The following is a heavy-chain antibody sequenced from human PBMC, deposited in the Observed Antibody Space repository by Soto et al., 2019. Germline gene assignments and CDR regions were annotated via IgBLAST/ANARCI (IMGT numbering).Heavy chain of an antibody. V-gene: IGHV3-23*01. CDR2: ILVGGST. CDR3: AKATATSGGAFEI. Sequence: GGSLRLSCAVSGFICSSYDMSWVRQAPGKGLEWVSTILVGGSTHYEDSVKGRFTISRDTSKNTVYLQMNRLTGGDTAVYYCAKATATSGGAFEIYGQGTMVTVSS. J-gene: IGHJ3*02. D-gene: IGHD1-1*01. CDR1: GFICSSYD.